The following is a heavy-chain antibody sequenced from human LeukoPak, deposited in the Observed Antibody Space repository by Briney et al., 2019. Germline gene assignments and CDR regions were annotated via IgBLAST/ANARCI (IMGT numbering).Heavy chain of an antibody. D-gene: IGHD2-21*02. V-gene: IGHV3-7*01. CDR2: IKQDGSEK. J-gene: IGHJ6*02. CDR3: ARWDYCGGDCYYYYYGMDV. CDR1: GFTFSSYW. Sequence: GGSLRLSCAASGFTFSSYWMSWVRQAPGKGLEWVANIKQDGSEKYYVDSVKGRFTISRDNAKNSLYLQMNRLRAEDTAVYYCARWDYCGGDCYYYYYGMDVWGQGTTVTVSS.